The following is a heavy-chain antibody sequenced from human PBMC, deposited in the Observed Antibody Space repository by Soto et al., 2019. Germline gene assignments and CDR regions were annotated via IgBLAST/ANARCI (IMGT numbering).Heavy chain of an antibody. CDR1: GYSFTNYW. V-gene: IGHV5-51*01. Sequence: GESLKISCKGSGYSFTNYWIALVRQIPGKGLEWMGLIYPGDSDTIYRPAFQGQVTISADKSTSTAYLQWSSLKASDTAMYYCARIRRYLQLARSDALDVWGQGTTVTVS. CDR2: IYPGDSDT. D-gene: IGHD6-6*01. J-gene: IGHJ6*02. CDR3: ARIRRYLQLARSDALDV.